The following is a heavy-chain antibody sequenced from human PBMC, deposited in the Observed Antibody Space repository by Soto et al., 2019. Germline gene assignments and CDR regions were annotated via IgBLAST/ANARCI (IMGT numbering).Heavy chain of an antibody. D-gene: IGHD3-3*01. CDR3: ARGPVWSGYPRFDY. J-gene: IGHJ4*02. Sequence: SETLSLTCAVYGVSFSGYYWSWIRQPPGKGLEWIGEINHSGSTNYNPSLKSRVSISVDTSKNQFSLKLSSVTAADTAVYYCARGPVWSGYPRFDYWGQGPLVTVSS. CDR2: INHSGST. CDR1: GVSFSGYY. V-gene: IGHV4-34*01.